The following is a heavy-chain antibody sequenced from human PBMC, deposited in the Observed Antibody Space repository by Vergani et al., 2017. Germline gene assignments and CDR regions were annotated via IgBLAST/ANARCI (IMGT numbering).Heavy chain of an antibody. CDR3: AKYVRHSTDGLPDS. D-gene: IGHD3/OR15-3a*01. J-gene: IGHJ4*02. V-gene: IGHV3-30*02. Sequence: QVQLVESAGGVVQPGGSLRLSCAASGFTFSNFGMHWIRQAPGKGLEWLAYIGKDGINTSYRDAVKGRFTVSRDNSKDILYLQVDSLRSEDTALYSCAKYVRHSTDGLPDSWCQGTLVIVSS. CDR2: IGKDGINT. CDR1: GFTFSNFG.